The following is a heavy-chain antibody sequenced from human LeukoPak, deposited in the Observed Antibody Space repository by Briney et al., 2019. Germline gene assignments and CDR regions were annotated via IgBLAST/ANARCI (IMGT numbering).Heavy chain of an antibody. V-gene: IGHV3-23*01. D-gene: IGHD3-16*02. CDR3: ALQYDYVWGSYRPTDY. J-gene: IGHJ4*02. CDR1: GFTFSSYW. Sequence: GGSLRLSCATSGFTFSSYWMSWVRQAPGKGLEWVSAISGSGGSTYYADSVKGRFTISRDNSKNTLYLQMNSLRAEDTAVYYCALQYDYVWGSYRPTDYWGQGTLVTVSS. CDR2: ISGSGGST.